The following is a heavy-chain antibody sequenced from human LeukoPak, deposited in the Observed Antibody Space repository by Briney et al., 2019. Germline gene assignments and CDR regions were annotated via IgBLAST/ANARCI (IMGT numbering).Heavy chain of an antibody. CDR3: AKLSLDDYGDYGDLDH. J-gene: IGHJ4*02. V-gene: IGHV3-23*01. Sequence: GRSLTPSCVLSGFTFSSYAVSWVRQPPGKWREWVSAVTRNVDTTYYSDSVTDWLSISTDHTKHTLYLQMNSLRADDTAVYYCAKLSLDDYGDYGDLDHWGQGTLVTVSS. D-gene: IGHD4-17*01. CDR2: VTRNVDTT. CDR1: GFTFSSYA.